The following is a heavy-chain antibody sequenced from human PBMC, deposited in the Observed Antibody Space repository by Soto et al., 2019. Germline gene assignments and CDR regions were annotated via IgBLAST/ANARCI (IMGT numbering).Heavy chain of an antibody. Sequence: SETLSLTCTVSGGSISSYYWSWIRQPPGKGLEWIGYIYYSGSTNYNPSLKSRVTISVDTSKNQFSLKLSSVTAADTAVYYCAREMTQLYYYDSSGYNWFDPWGQGTLVTVSS. CDR1: GGSISSYY. CDR3: AREMTQLYYYDSSGYNWFDP. D-gene: IGHD3-22*01. CDR2: IYYSGST. J-gene: IGHJ5*02. V-gene: IGHV4-59*01.